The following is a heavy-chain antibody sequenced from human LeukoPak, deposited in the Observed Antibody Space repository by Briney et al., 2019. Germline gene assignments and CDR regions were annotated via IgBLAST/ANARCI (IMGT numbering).Heavy chain of an antibody. CDR2: IYYSGSS. J-gene: IGHJ4*02. CDR3: ARHRSGWLQSSFDY. V-gene: IGHV4-39*01. CDR1: GGSISSSTYY. D-gene: IGHD5-24*01. Sequence: SETLSLTCTVSGGSISSSTYYWGWIRQPPGKGLEWIGSIYYSGSSFDNPALKSRVTISVDTSKNQFSLKLSSVTAADTAVYYCARHRSGWLQSSFDYWGQGTLVTVSS.